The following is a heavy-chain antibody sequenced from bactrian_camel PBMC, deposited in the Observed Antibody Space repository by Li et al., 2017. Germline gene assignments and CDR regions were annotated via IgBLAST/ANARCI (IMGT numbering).Heavy chain of an antibody. CDR3: SAGSGPCGWCMSY. CDR2: VYSDGKS. CDR1: GFTFSSFH. V-gene: IGHV3S10*01. D-gene: IGHD3*01. J-gene: IGHJ4*01. Sequence: DVQLVESGGGLVQPGGSLRLSCAASGFTFSSFHMSWVRQAPGKGLVWVSSVYSDGKSYYADSVKGRFTVSRDNAKNMVYLQMNSLKSEDTAQYYCSAGSGPCGWCMSYWGQGTQVTVS.